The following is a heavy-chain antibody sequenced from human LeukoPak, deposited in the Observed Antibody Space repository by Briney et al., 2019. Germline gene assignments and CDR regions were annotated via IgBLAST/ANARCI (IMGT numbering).Heavy chain of an antibody. Sequence: GASVKVSCKAPGGTFSSYAISWVRQAPGQGLEWMGRIIPILGIANYAQKFQGRVTITADKSTSTAYMELSSLRSEDTAVYYCARDGLRYFDWSHYYGIDVWGQGTTVTVSS. V-gene: IGHV1-69*04. CDR2: IIPILGIA. J-gene: IGHJ6*02. D-gene: IGHD3-9*01. CDR3: ARDGLRYFDWSHYYGIDV. CDR1: GGTFSSYA.